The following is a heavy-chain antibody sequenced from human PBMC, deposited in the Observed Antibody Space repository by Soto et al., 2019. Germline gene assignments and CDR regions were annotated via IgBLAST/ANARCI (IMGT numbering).Heavy chain of an antibody. J-gene: IGHJ6*02. D-gene: IGHD6-6*01. CDR1: GGSFRGYH. CDR3: ARGLSSSATFYHYYGMDV. V-gene: IGHV4-34*01. Sequence: PSETLSLTCAVDGGSFRGYHWSWIRQPPGKGLEWIGEINHSGSTNYNPSLKSRVIISLETSKNQFSLILTSVTAAHTAVYYCARGLSSSATFYHYYGMDVWGQGTPVTVSS. CDR2: INHSGST.